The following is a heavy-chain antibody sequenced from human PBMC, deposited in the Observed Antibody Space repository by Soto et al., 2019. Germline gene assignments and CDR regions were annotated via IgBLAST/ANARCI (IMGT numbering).Heavy chain of an antibody. CDR1: GGTFSSYA. J-gene: IGHJ4*02. CDR2: IIPIFGTA. CDR3: ARVYCSGGSCKGGYFYFDY. V-gene: IGHV1-69*13. Sequence: GASVKVSCKASGGTFSSYAISWVRQAPGQGLEWMGGIIPIFGTANYAQKFQGRVTITADESTSTAYMELSSLRSEDTAVYYCARVYCSGGSCKGGYFYFDYWGQGTLVTVSS. D-gene: IGHD2-15*01.